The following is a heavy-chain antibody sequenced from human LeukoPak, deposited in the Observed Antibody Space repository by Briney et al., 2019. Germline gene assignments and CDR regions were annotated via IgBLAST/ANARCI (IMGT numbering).Heavy chain of an antibody. CDR3: ARAPTTVTTNRFDP. J-gene: IGHJ5*02. CDR2: IYYSGST. D-gene: IGHD4-17*01. CDR1: GGSISSSSYY. V-gene: IGHV4-39*01. Sequence: SETLSLTCTVSGGSISSSSYYWGWIRQPPGKGLEWIGSIYYSGSTYYNPSLKSRVTISVDTSKNQFSLKLSSVTAADTAVYYCARAPTTVTTNRFDPWGQGTLVTVSS.